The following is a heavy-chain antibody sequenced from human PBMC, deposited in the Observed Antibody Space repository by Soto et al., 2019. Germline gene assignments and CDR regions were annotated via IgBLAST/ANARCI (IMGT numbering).Heavy chain of an antibody. CDR1: GYYFTTYW. Sequence: ECLKRSFQGSGYYFTTYWITWVRQMPGKGLEWLGRIDPTDSYTNYSPSFRGHVTMSVDKSVRTAYLQWNDLKASDSATDFCATPHPRLSTIKRGGFGPWGQGTLVTVSS. D-gene: IGHD1-1*01. J-gene: IGHJ5*02. CDR2: IDPTDSYT. CDR3: ATPHPRLSTIKRGGFGP. V-gene: IGHV5-10-1*01.